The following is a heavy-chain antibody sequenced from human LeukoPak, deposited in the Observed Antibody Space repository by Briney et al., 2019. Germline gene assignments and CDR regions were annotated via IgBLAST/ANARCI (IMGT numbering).Heavy chain of an antibody. Sequence: GGSLRLSCAASGFTFSNYAMHWVRQAPGKGLEWVSVVYSDGSTYYADSVKGRFTISRDDSKNTLYLQMNSLRSEDTALYYCARDPTNYATDHDCWGQGTLVTVSS. D-gene: IGHD2-8*01. V-gene: IGHV3-53*01. CDR2: VYSDGST. CDR1: GFTFSNYA. J-gene: IGHJ4*02. CDR3: ARDPTNYATDHDC.